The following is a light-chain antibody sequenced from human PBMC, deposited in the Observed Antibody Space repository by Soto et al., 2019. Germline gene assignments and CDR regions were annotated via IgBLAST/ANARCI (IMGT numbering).Light chain of an antibody. CDR2: DAS. V-gene: IGKV3-11*01. J-gene: IGKJ1*01. CDR1: QSVGSY. CDR3: QQRSNWPVT. Sequence: EIVLTQSPATLSLSPGERATISCRASQSVGSYLAWYQQKPGQAPRLLIYDASSRATGIPARFSGSGSGTDFTLTISSLEPEDFAVYYCQQRSNWPVTFGQGTKV.